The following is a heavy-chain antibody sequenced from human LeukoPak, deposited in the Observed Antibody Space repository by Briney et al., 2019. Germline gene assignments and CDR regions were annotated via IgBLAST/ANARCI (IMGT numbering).Heavy chain of an antibody. J-gene: IGHJ4*02. V-gene: IGHV4-34*01. CDR3: ESSVRSTDY. D-gene: IGHD5/OR15-5a*01. CDR1: GESLSKYY. Sequence: SETLSLTCAVYGESLSKYYWTWIRQSPGKGLEWIGEINHRGSTNHNPPLKSRVTLSVDTSKHQFSPKLPPVTAADAAVYYCESSVRSTDYWGQATLVTVCS. CDR2: INHRGST.